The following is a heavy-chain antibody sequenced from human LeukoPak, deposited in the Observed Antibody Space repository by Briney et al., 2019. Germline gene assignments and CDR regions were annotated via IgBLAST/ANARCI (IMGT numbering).Heavy chain of an antibody. V-gene: IGHV3-7*01. Sequence: PPGGSLRLSCAASGFTFTDYWMSWVRQAPGKGLEWVANIKRDGSEKYYVDSVKGRFTISRDNAKNSLYLQMNSLRTEDTAVYYCARGRGSWYGVYFDYWGQGTLVTVSS. D-gene: IGHD6-13*01. CDR3: ARGRGSWYGVYFDY. J-gene: IGHJ4*02. CDR1: GFTFTDYW. CDR2: IKRDGSEK.